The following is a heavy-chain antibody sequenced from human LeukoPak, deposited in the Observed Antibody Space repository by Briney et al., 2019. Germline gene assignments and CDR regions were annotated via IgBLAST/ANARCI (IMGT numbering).Heavy chain of an antibody. J-gene: IGHJ4*02. CDR3: ARAGIIDFDY. CDR1: GFTFSSYW. CDR2: IKQDGSEK. Sequence: GGSLRLSCAASGFTFSSYWMSWVRQAPGKGLEWVADIKQDGSEKYYVDSVKGRFTIPRDNAKNSLYLQMSSLRAEDTAVYYCARAGIIDFDYWGRGTLVTVSS. V-gene: IGHV3-7*01.